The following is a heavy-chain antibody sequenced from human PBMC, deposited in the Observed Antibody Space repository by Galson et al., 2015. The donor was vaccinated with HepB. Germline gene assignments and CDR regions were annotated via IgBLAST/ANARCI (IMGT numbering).Heavy chain of an antibody. CDR3: ARVRYYYDSSGYYPFDS. CDR2: IHYSGST. D-gene: IGHD3-22*01. J-gene: IGHJ4*02. Sequence: TLSLTCTVSDDSISSGGYYWSWIRQHPGMGLEWIGNIHYSGSTHYSPSLKSRLSMSLDTSKKQFSLKMSSVTAADSAVYYCARVRYYYDSSGYYPFDSWGQGTLVIVSS. V-gene: IGHV4-31*03. CDR1: DDSISSGGYY.